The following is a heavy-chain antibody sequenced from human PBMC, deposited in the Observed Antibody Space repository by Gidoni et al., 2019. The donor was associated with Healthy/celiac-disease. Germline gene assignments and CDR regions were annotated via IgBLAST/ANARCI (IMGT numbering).Heavy chain of an antibody. J-gene: IGHJ4*02. CDR3: AKDMVVVAATVPDY. CDR1: GFTFSRYA. Sequence: EVQLLESGGGLVPPGGSLRLSCAASGFTFSRYAMSWVRQATGKGLEWVSAISGSGGSTYYADSVKGRFTISRDNYKNTLYLQMNSLRAEDTAVYYCAKDMVVVAATVPDYWGQGTLVTVSS. V-gene: IGHV3-23*01. D-gene: IGHD2-15*01. CDR2: ISGSGGST.